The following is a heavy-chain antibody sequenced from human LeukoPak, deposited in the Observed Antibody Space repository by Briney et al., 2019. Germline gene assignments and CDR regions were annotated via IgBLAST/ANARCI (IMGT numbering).Heavy chain of an antibody. CDR2: IFYSGST. CDR3: ASSSSGSYYNGFDI. V-gene: IGHV4-59*01. Sequence: ASETLSLTCSVSGGSIRNYYWTWVRQPPGKGLEWIGYIFYSGSTNYNPSLKSRVTISLDTSKNHFSLKLNSVTAADTAAYYCASSSSGSYYNGFDIWGQGTMVTVAS. D-gene: IGHD3-10*01. CDR1: GGSIRNYY. J-gene: IGHJ3*02.